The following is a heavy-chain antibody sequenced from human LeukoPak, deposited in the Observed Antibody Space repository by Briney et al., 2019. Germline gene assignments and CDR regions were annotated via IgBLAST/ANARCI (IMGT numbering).Heavy chain of an antibody. CDR2: ISSSGSTI. CDR3: AKDTGYYYDSSNYWV. CDR1: GFTFSSYE. V-gene: IGHV3-48*03. D-gene: IGHD3-22*01. Sequence: GGSLRLSCAASGFTFSSYEMNWVRQAPGKGLEWVSYISSSGSTIYYADSVKGRFTISRDNAKNSLYLQMNSLRAEDTALYYCAKDTGYYYDSSNYWVWGQGTLVTVSS. J-gene: IGHJ4*02.